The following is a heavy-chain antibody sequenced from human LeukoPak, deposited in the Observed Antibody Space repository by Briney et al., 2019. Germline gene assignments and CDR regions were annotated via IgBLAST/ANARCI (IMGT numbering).Heavy chain of an antibody. J-gene: IGHJ5*02. D-gene: IGHD1-1*01. V-gene: IGHV3-7*01. CDR3: ARDLEVVRFDP. CDR2: IKQDGREY. CDR1: GFTFSNYW. Sequence: PGGSLRLSCAASGFTFSNYWMSWVRQAPGKGLEWVANIKQDGREYYYVDSVKGRFTISRDNAKNSLYLQMNSLRAGDTAVYYCARDLEVVRFDPWGQGTLVTVSS.